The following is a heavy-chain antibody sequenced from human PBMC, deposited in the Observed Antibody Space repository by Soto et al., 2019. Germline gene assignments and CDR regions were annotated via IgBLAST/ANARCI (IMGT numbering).Heavy chain of an antibody. Sequence: GGSLRLSCAASGFTFSSYAMSWVRQAPGKGLEWVSAISGSGGSTYYADSVKGRFTISRDNSKNTLYLQMNSLRAEDTAVYYCATAYYSGSGSSPWGQGALVTVSS. V-gene: IGHV3-23*01. D-gene: IGHD3-10*01. J-gene: IGHJ5*02. CDR2: ISGSGGST. CDR3: ATAYYSGSGSSP. CDR1: GFTFSSYA.